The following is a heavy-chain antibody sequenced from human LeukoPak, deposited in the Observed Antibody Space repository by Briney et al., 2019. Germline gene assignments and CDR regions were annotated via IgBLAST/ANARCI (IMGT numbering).Heavy chain of an antibody. CDR3: AGGGSGTMVI. D-gene: IGHD3-10*01. J-gene: IGHJ4*02. V-gene: IGHV3-74*01. CDR2: ISTDASSS. Sequence: PGGSLRLSCAGSGFTFSNFWMHWARQAPGKGLLWVSRISTDASSSDYADSVKGRFTISRDNANNTLYLQMKNLRAEDTAVYFCAGGGSGTMVIWGQGTLVTVSS. CDR1: GFTFSNFW.